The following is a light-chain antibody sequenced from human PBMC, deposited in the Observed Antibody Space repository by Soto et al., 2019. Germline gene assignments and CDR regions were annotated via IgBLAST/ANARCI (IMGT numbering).Light chain of an antibody. CDR3: QHYNTWPWT. CDR1: QSIINW. Sequence: DIQMTQSPSTLPASVGDRVTITCRASQSIINWLAWYQQKPGKAPRFLIHQASVLETGVPSRFSGSGSETEFALTINSLQPDDFGVYYCQHYNTWPWTFGQGTKVELK. J-gene: IGKJ1*01. V-gene: IGKV1-5*03. CDR2: QAS.